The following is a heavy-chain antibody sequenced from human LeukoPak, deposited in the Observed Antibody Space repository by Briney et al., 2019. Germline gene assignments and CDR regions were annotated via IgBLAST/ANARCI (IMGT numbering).Heavy chain of an antibody. V-gene: IGHV4-31*03. J-gene: IGHJ4*02. CDR3: ARRYSSSASFDY. Sequence: PSQTLSLTCTVSGGSISSGGYYWSWIRQHPGKGLEWIGYIYYSGSAYYNPSLKSRVTISVDTSKNQFFLKLSSVTAADTAVYYCARRYSSSASFDYWGQGTLVTVSS. CDR1: GGSISSGGYY. CDR2: IYYSGSA. D-gene: IGHD6-6*01.